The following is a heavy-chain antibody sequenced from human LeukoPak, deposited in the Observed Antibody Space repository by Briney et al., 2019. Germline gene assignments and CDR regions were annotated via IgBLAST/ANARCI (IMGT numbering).Heavy chain of an antibody. CDR3: ARDIQLDY. J-gene: IGHJ4*02. V-gene: IGHV3-30-3*01. CDR1: GFTFSSYA. Sequence: GGSLRLSCAASGFTFSSYAMHWVRQAPGKGLEWVAVISYDGSNKYYADSVKGRFTISRDNSKNTLYLQMNSLRAEDTAVYYCARDIQLDYWGQGTLVTVSS. CDR2: ISYDGSNK.